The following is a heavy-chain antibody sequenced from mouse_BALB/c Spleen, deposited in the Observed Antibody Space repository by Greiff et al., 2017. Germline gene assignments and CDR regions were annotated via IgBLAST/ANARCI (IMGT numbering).Heavy chain of an antibody. CDR3: AAAGRAHAVDY. CDR1: GFNIKDYY. V-gene: IGHV14-1*01. J-gene: IGHJ4*01. CDR2: IDPEDGDT. Sequence: EVMLVESGAELVRPGASVKLSCTASGFNIKDYYMYWVEQRPEQGLEWIGWIDPEDGDTEYAPKFQGKATMTADTSSNTAYLQLSSLTSEDTAVYYCAAAGRAHAVDYWGQGTTVTVSS.